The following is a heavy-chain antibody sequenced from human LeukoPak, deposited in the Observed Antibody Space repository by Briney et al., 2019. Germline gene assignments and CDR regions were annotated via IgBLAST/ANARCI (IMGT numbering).Heavy chain of an antibody. Sequence: SETLSLTCTVSGVAVSSYDWSWIRQPPGKGLEWLGYIYNSRDTNYNPSLKSRVTFSADTSKNQFSLKLSSVTAADTAVYYCARKGPTAVTGPDYWGQGTLVTVSS. J-gene: IGHJ4*02. D-gene: IGHD4-11*01. CDR1: GVAVSSYD. V-gene: IGHV4-59*02. CDR2: IYNSRDT. CDR3: ARKGPTAVTGPDY.